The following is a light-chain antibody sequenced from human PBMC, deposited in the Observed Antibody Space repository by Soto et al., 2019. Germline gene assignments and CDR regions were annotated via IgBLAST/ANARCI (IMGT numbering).Light chain of an antibody. Sequence: EIVLTQSPGTLSLSPGERVTLSCRASQSVRSNFLAWYQQRPGQAPRLLIYGASSRATGIPDRFSGSGSGTDFTLIISRLEPEDCEVYYCQQYGSALQTFGQGTKVEIK. J-gene: IGKJ1*01. CDR3: QQYGSALQT. CDR2: GAS. CDR1: QSVRSNF. V-gene: IGKV3-20*01.